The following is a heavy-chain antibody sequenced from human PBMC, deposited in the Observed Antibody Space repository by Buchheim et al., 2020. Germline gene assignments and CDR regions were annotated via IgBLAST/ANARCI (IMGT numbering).Heavy chain of an antibody. Sequence: QVQLQESGPGLVKPSETLSLTCTVSGGSISSYYWSWIRQPPGKGLEWIGYIYYSGSTNYNPSLKSRVTISVDTSKNQFSLKLSSVTAADTAVYYCAGLKVGGSGGGFGYWGQGTL. D-gene: IGHD3-10*01. V-gene: IGHV4-59*08. CDR3: AGLKVGGSGGGFGY. J-gene: IGHJ4*02. CDR1: GGSISSYY. CDR2: IYYSGST.